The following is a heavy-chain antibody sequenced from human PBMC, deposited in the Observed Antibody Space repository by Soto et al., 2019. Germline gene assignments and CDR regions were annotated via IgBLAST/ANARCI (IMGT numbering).Heavy chain of an antibody. V-gene: IGHV4-39*01. Sequence: KPSETLSLTCTVSGGSISSSSYYWGWIRQPPGKGLEWIGSIYYSGSTYYNPSLKSRVTISVDTSKNQFSLKLSSVTAADTAVYYCARHDLGYCSGGSCYPDPFDYWGQGTLVTVSS. D-gene: IGHD2-15*01. CDR1: GGSISSSSYY. CDR2: IYYSGST. CDR3: ARHDLGYCSGGSCYPDPFDY. J-gene: IGHJ4*02.